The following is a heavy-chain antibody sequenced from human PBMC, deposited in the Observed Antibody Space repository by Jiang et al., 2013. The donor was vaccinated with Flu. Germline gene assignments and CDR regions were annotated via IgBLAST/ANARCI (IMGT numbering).Heavy chain of an antibody. Sequence: LLKPSETLSLTCTVYGGSFSGYYWSWIRQPPGKGLEWIGEINHSGSTNYNPSLKSRVTISVDTSKNQFSLKLSSVTAADTAVYYCARGLPQYYYGSGTSGGYFQHWGQGTLVTVSS. CDR2: INHSGST. D-gene: IGHD3-10*01. J-gene: IGHJ1*01. V-gene: IGHV4-34*01. CDR3: ARGLPQYYYGSGTSGGYFQH. CDR1: GGSFSGYY.